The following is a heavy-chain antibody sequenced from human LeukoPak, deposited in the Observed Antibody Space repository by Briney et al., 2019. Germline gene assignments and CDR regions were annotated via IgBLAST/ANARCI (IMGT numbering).Heavy chain of an antibody. CDR1: GGSIRSSY. CDR2: IYYSGSA. D-gene: IGHD6-13*01. Sequence: KSSETLSLTCTVSGGSIRSSYWSWIRQPPGRGLEWIGSIYYSGSANYNPSLKSRVTISVDTSKNQFSLKLSFVTAADTAVYYCAGHPYSSSWFDPWGQGTLVTASS. V-gene: IGHV4-59*01. J-gene: IGHJ5*02. CDR3: AGHPYSSSWFDP.